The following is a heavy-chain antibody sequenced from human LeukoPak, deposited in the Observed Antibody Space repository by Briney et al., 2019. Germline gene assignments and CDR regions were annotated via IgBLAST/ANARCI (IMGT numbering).Heavy chain of an antibody. CDR3: ARGNLIGEADAFDI. Sequence: GGSLRLSCAASGFTFDDFGMSWVRQVPGKGLQWVSGINWSGDAAVYGDSVKGRFTISRDNANNSLYLQMNSLRAEDTALYHCARGNLIGEADAFDIWGQGTMVTVSS. V-gene: IGHV3-20*01. CDR2: INWSGDAA. CDR1: GFTFDDFG. J-gene: IGHJ3*02. D-gene: IGHD3-16*01.